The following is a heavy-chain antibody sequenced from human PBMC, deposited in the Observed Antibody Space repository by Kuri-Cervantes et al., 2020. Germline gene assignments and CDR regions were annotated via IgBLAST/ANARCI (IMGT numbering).Heavy chain of an antibody. Sequence: SETLSLTCAVYGGSFSGNYWSWIRQPPGKGLEWIGEISHGGSTSYNPSLKSRVTISTDTSKNQFSLKLSSVTAADTAVYYCARGLVATISSDYYYYYGMDVWGQGTTVTVSS. V-gene: IGHV4-34*01. J-gene: IGHJ6*02. CDR1: GGSFSGNY. CDR3: ARGLVATISSDYYYYYGMDV. D-gene: IGHD5-12*01. CDR2: ISHGGST.